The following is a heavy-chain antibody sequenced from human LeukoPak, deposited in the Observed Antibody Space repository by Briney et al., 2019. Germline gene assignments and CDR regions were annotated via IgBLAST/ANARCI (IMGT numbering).Heavy chain of an antibody. V-gene: IGHV3-53*01. Sequence: GGSLRLSCAASGFTVSSNYMSWVRQAPGKGLEWVSAIHSSGGTYYADSVKGRFTISRDTSKNTLYLQINSLRVEDTAVYYCIVFGDSNHWGQGTLVTVSS. CDR2: IHSSGGT. CDR1: GFTVSSNY. CDR3: IVFGDSNH. D-gene: IGHD4-17*01. J-gene: IGHJ5*02.